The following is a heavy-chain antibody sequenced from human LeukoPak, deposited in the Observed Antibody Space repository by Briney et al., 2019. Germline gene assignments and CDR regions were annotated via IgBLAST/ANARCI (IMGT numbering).Heavy chain of an antibody. J-gene: IGHJ3*02. Sequence: ASVKVSCKASGYTFSSYAITWVRQAPGQGLEWMGWISVYSGNTNYAQKLQGRVTMTTDTSTSTANMELRSLRSDDTAVYYCARDSGITNMFGGGRGSALEEPNDVFDIWGQGTMVIVSS. V-gene: IGHV1-18*01. CDR2: ISVYSGNT. CDR1: GYTFSSYA. D-gene: IGHD3-16*01. CDR3: ARDSGITNMFGGGRGSALEEPNDVFDI.